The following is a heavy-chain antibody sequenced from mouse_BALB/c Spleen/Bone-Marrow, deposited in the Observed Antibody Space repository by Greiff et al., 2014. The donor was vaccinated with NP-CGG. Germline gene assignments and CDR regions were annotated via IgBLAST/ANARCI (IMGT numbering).Heavy chain of an antibody. Sequence: ELQGVESGGGLVQPGGSRKLSCAASGFTFSDYGMAWVRQAPGKGPEWVAFISNLAYSIYYADTVTGRFTISRENAKNTLYLEMSSLRSEGTAMYYCARDYYGSSYWYFDVWGAGTTVTVSS. J-gene: IGHJ1*01. D-gene: IGHD1-1*01. V-gene: IGHV5-15*02. CDR3: ARDYYGSSYWYFDV. CDR1: GFTFSDYG. CDR2: ISNLAYSI.